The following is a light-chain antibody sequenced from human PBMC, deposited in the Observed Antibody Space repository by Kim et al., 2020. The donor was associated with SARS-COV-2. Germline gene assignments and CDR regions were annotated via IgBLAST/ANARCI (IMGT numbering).Light chain of an antibody. CDR1: QSISGW. J-gene: IGKJ1*01. V-gene: IGKV1-5*03. CDR3: HHYTSYSEA. Sequence: DIQMTQSPSTPSASVGDRVTITCRASQSISGWLAWYQQRPGKPPNLLIYKASTLQSGVPSRFSGTRSGTEFTLTISSLQPDDFATYYCHHYTSYSEAFGQGTKVDIK. CDR2: KAS.